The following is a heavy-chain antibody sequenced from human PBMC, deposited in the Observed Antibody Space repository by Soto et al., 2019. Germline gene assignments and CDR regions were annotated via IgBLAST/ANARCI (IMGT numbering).Heavy chain of an antibody. D-gene: IGHD6-6*01. Sequence: ASETLSLTCTVSGGSISSGGYYWSWIRQHPGKGLEWIGYIYYSGSTYYNPSLKSRVTISVDTSKNQFSLKLSSVTAADTAVYYCARDSSSSADYYYYMDVWGKGTTVTVSS. CDR3: ARDSSSSADYYYYMDV. CDR1: GGSISSGGYY. J-gene: IGHJ6*03. V-gene: IGHV4-31*03. CDR2: IYYSGST.